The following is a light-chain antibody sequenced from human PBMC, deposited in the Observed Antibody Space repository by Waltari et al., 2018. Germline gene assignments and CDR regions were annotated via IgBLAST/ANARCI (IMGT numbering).Light chain of an antibody. CDR3: SSYSSIDTRL. CDR2: DVS. Sequence: QSALTQPASVSGTPGQSITISCTGSSSDVGGHDFVSWYQQHPGTVPKLLIYDVSRRPAGVSNRFSGSKSANTASLTISGLQPEDEADYYCSSYSSIDTRLFGGGTKVTVL. V-gene: IGLV2-14*03. J-gene: IGLJ2*01. CDR1: SSDVGGHDF.